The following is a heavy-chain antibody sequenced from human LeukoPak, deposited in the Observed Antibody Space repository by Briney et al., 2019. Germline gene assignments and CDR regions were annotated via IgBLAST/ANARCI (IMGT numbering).Heavy chain of an antibody. CDR2: IFHDGRT. Sequence: ASETLSLSCEVSGYSISSGYFWAWIRQSPGKGLEVIAGIFHDGRTYYNPSVRGRVTISVDTFRNRFSLKLKSVTAAAAALYYCARDIGWTKGPFDYWGQGTLVTVSS. D-gene: IGHD2-15*01. V-gene: IGHV4-38-2*01. CDR1: GYSISSGYF. CDR3: ARDIGWTKGPFDY. J-gene: IGHJ4*02.